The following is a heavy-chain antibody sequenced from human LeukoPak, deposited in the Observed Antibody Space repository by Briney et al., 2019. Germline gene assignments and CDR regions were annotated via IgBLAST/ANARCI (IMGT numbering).Heavy chain of an antibody. CDR2: MNPNSGNT. CDR1: GYTLTSYD. D-gene: IGHD3-10*01. J-gene: IGHJ6*03. Sequence: GASVKASCKASGYTLTSYDINWVRQATGQGLEWMVWMNPNSGNTGYAQKFQGRVTMTRNSSISTAYMELSSLRSEDTAVYYRATAMVRDYSAYYYYMDVWGKGTTVTVSS. V-gene: IGHV1-8*01. CDR3: ATAMVRDYSAYYYYMDV.